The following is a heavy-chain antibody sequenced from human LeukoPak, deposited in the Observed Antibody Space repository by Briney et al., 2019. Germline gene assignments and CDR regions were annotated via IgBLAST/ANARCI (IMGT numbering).Heavy chain of an antibody. CDR2: ISDIGTTQ. Sequence: GGSLRLSCAASGFTFSSYELNWVRQAPGKGLGWVSYISDIGTTQHYADSVKGRFTISRDNAKNSLYLQMNSLTGEDTAVYYCARDRSKVTAYDDALDIWGQGTMVIVSS. D-gene: IGHD2-21*02. CDR3: ARDRSKVTAYDDALDI. CDR1: GFTFSSYE. J-gene: IGHJ3*02. V-gene: IGHV3-48*03.